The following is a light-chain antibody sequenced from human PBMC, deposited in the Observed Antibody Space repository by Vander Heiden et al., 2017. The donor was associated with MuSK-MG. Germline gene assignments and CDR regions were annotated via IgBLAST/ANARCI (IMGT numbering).Light chain of an antibody. V-gene: IGKV3-20*01. CDR1: QSVRSGS. J-gene: IGKJ2*01. Sequence: EIVLTQSPGTLSLSPGERAALSCRASQSVRSGSLAWYQQKRGQAPRLLIFGASNRATGIPDRCSGSGSGTDFTLSISGLEPEDFAVYYCQQYADSPSTFGQGTTLDIK. CDR2: GAS. CDR3: QQYADSPST.